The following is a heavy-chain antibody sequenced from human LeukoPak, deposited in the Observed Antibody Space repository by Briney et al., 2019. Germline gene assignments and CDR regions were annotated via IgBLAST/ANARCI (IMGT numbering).Heavy chain of an antibody. CDR1: GGSISSSSYY. Sequence: SETLSLTCTVSGGSISSSSYYWGWIRQPPGKGLEWIGSIYYSGSTYYNPSLKSRVTISVDTSKNQFSLKLSSVTAADTAVYYCARDSGSYWPYFDYWGQGTLVTVSS. D-gene: IGHD1-26*01. CDR2: IYYSGST. J-gene: IGHJ4*02. V-gene: IGHV4-39*07. CDR3: ARDSGSYWPYFDY.